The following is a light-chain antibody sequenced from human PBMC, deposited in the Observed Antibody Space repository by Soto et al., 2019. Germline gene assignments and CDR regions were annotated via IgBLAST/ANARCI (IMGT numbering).Light chain of an antibody. Sequence: EIVLTQSPATLSLSPGERATLSCRASQSVSDYLAWYQQKPGQAPRLLIYDAFNRATGIPARFSGSGSGTDVPLTISSLEPEDFAVYYCHQRSSWPPNTFGQGTRVEVK. CDR2: DAF. V-gene: IGKV3-11*01. CDR3: HQRSSWPPNT. J-gene: IGKJ1*01. CDR1: QSVSDY.